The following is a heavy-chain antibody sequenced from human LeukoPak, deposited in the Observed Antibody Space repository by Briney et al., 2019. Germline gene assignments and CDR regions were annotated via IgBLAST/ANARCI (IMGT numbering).Heavy chain of an antibody. CDR3: ARDFSLTATTPWDSDI. D-gene: IGHD1-7*01. CDR1: GFTFSSYS. Sequence: GGSLRLSCAASGFTFSSYSMNWVRQAPGKGLEWVSSISSSSSYIYYADSVKGRFTISRDNAKNSLYLQMNSLRAEDTAVYYCARDFSLTATTPWDSDIWGQGTMVTVSS. CDR2: ISSSSSYI. V-gene: IGHV3-21*01. J-gene: IGHJ3*02.